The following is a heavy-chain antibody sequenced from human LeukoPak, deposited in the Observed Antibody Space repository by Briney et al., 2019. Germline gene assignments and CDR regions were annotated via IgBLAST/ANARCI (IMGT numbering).Heavy chain of an antibody. D-gene: IGHD2/OR15-2a*01. V-gene: IGHV4-59*01. CDR1: GGSIGSYY. Sequence: TSETLSLTCTVSGGSIGSYYWSWVRQPPGKGLEWIGYIYYSGSTNYNPSLKSRVTISLDTSKNQFSLKLSSVTAADTAVYYCARGPVIGSGAFDIWDQGTILIVSS. CDR2: IYYSGST. J-gene: IGHJ3*02. CDR3: ARGPVIGSGAFDI.